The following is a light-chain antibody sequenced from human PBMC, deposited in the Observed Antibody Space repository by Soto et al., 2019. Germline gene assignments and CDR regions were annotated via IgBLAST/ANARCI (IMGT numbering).Light chain of an antibody. Sequence: DIQVTHSPASLSSSVVDRVTITCRASQSISSYLNWYQQKPGKAPKLLIYAASSLQSGVPSRFSGSGSGTDFTLTISSLQPEDFATYYCQQSYSTPWTFGQGTKVDIK. CDR2: AAS. CDR1: QSISSY. CDR3: QQSYSTPWT. J-gene: IGKJ1*01. V-gene: IGKV1-39*01.